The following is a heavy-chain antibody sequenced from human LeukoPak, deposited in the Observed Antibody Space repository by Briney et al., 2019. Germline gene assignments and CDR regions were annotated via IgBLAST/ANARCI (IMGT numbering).Heavy chain of an antibody. CDR1: GGSFSGYY. Sequence: SETLSLTCAVYGGSFSGYYWSWIRQPPGKGLEWIGEINHSGSTNYNPSLKSRVTISVDTSKNQFSLKLSSVTAADTAVYYCARDRRYYDSSGYADYWGQGTLVTVSS. D-gene: IGHD3-22*01. CDR2: INHSGST. V-gene: IGHV4-34*01. J-gene: IGHJ4*02. CDR3: ARDRRYYDSSGYADY.